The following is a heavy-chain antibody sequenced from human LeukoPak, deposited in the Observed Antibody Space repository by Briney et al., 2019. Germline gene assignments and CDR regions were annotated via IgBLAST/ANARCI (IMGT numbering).Heavy chain of an antibody. J-gene: IGHJ6*02. CDR1: GSTFSSYE. D-gene: IGHD3-22*01. CDR2: ISSSGSTT. Sequence: GSLRLSCAASGSTFSSYEMNWVRQAPGKGLEWVSYISSSGSTTYYADSVKGRFTISRDNAKNSLYLQMNSLRAEDTAVYYCARDKLYYYDSSGYPSHYYYYYGMDVWGQGTTVTVSS. V-gene: IGHV3-48*03. CDR3: ARDKLYYYDSSGYPSHYYYYYGMDV.